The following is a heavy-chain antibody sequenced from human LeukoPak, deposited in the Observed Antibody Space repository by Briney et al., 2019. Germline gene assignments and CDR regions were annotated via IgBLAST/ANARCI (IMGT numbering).Heavy chain of an antibody. CDR1: GFTFSSYA. D-gene: IGHD3-22*01. J-gene: IGHJ5*02. CDR3: ARDPDSSGYS. CDR2: ISYDGSNK. V-gene: IGHV3-30*01. Sequence: GRSLRLSCAASGFTFSSYAMHWVRQAPGKGLEWVAVISYDGSNKHYADSVKGRFTISRDNSKNTLYLQMNSLRAEDTAVYYCARDPDSSGYSWGQGTLVTVSS.